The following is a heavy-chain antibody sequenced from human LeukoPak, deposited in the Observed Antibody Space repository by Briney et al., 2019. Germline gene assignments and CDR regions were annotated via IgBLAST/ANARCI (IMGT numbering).Heavy chain of an antibody. CDR3: AKHPYYQDSLDIWFDP. CDR1: GFTFSSYG. Sequence: GGSLRLSCAASGFTFSSYGMHWVRQAPGKGLDWVSFIRYDGSSKWYADSVKGRFTISRDNSKKTLYLLMNSLIAEDTAVYYCAKHPYYQDSLDIWFDPWGQGTQVTVSS. D-gene: IGHD3-22*01. J-gene: IGHJ5*02. CDR2: IRYDGSSK. V-gene: IGHV3-30*02.